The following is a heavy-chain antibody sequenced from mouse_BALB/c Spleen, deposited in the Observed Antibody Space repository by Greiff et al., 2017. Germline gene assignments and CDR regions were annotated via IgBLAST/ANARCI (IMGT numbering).Heavy chain of an antibody. CDR2: INPGSSTI. Sequence: EVQVVESGGGLVQPGGSLNLSCAASGFDFSRYWMSWARQAPGKGQEWIGEINPGSSTINYTPSLKDKFIISRDNAKNTLYLQMSKVRSEDTALYYCARQLRRENAMDYWGQGTSVTVSS. J-gene: IGHJ4*01. CDR3: ARQLRRENAMDY. V-gene: IGHV4-2*02. CDR1: GFDFSRYW. D-gene: IGHD2-4*01.